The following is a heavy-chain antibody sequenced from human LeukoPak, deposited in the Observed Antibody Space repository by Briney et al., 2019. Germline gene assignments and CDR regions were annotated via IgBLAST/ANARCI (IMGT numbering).Heavy chain of an antibody. CDR1: GGSISTCY. CDR2: IYTSGST. CDR3: ARLPGGDRSSAVAFDI. J-gene: IGHJ3*02. D-gene: IGHD2-21*02. Sequence: SETLSLTCAVSGGSISTCYWSWIRQPAGKGLEWIGRIYTSGSTNYNPSLKSRVTMSVDTSKNQFSLNLRSVTAADTAVYYCARLPGGDRSSAVAFDIWGQGTMVTVSS. V-gene: IGHV4-4*07.